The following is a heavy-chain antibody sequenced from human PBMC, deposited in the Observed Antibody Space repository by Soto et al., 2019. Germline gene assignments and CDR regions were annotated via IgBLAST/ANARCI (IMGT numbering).Heavy chain of an antibody. V-gene: IGHV1-18*01. CDR2: ISAYNGNT. CDR3: ARELDSYGPKYFQL. D-gene: IGHD5-18*01. J-gene: IGHJ1*01. CDR1: GYTFTSYG. Sequence: QVQLVQSGAEVKKPGASVKVSCKASGYTFTSYGISCVRQAPGQGLEWMGWISAYNGNTNYAQKLQVIVTMTTDTSTSTAYMELRSLRSDDTAVYYCARELDSYGPKYFQLWGQGPLVTVSS.